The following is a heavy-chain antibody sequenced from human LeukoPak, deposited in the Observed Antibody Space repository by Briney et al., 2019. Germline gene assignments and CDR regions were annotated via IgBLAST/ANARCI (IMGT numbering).Heavy chain of an antibody. CDR3: AREGGAIVGDWGDYYYMDV. V-gene: IGHV4-39*02. D-gene: IGHD3-22*01. J-gene: IGHJ6*03. CDR2: IYYSGNT. CDR1: GVSISSSNSY. Sequence: SETLSLTCTVSGVSISSSNSYWGWIRQPPGKGLEWIGSIYYSGNTYCNASLKSQVSISIDTSKNQFSLRLTSVTAADTAVYYCAREGGAIVGDWGDYYYMDVWGKGTTVTVSS.